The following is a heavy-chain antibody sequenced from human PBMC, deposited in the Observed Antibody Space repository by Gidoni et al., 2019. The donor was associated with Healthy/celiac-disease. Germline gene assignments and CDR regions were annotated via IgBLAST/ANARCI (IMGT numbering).Heavy chain of an antibody. D-gene: IGHD3-22*01. V-gene: IGHV4-34*01. CDR1: GGSFSGYY. J-gene: IGHJ4*02. CDR3: ARGRRNYYDSSGHFDY. Sequence: QVQLQQWGAGLLKPSETLSLTCAVYGGSFSGYYWSWIRQPPGKGLEWIGEINHSGSTNYNPSLKSRVTISVDTSKNQFSLKLSSVTAADTAVYYCARGRRNYYDSSGHFDYWGQGTLVTVSS. CDR2: INHSGST.